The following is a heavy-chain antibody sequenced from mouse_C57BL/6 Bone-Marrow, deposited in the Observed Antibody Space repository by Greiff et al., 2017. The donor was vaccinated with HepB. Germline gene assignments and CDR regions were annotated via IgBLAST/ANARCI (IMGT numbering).Heavy chain of an antibody. Sequence: EVQRVESGAELVRPGASVKLSCTASGFNIKDDYMHWVKQRPEQGLEWIGWIDPENGDTEYASKFQGKATITADTSSNTAYLQLSSLTSEDTAVYYCTTRATTVVATRDYWGQGTTLTVSS. V-gene: IGHV14-4*01. CDR2: IDPENGDT. J-gene: IGHJ2*01. D-gene: IGHD1-1*01. CDR3: TTRATTVVATRDY. CDR1: GFNIKDDY.